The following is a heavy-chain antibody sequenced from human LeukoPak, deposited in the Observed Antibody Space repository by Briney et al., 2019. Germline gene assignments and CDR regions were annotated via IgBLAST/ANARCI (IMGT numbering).Heavy chain of an antibody. CDR1: GFTFSSYA. D-gene: IGHD6-19*01. V-gene: IGHV3-7*03. CDR3: ARDQHYSSSD. J-gene: IGHJ4*02. CDR2: IKEDGSEQ. Sequence: PVRSLRLSCAASGFTFSSYAMHWGRQAPGKGLEWGANIKEDGSEQYYVDPVKGRFPLSRDNAKKSLFLQMNSLRAEDTAVYYCARDQHYSSSDWGQGTLVTVSS.